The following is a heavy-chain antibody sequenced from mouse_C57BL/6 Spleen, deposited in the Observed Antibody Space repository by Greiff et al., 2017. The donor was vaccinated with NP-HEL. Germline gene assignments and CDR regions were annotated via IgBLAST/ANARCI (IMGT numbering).Heavy chain of an antibody. Sequence: QVQLKQSGAELVRPGTSVKVSCKASGYAFTNYLIEWVKQRPGQGLEWIGVINPGSGGTNYNEKFKGKATLTADKSSSTAYMQLSSLTSEDSAVYFCARGHGLGGFDYWGQGTTLTVSS. CDR1: GYAFTNYL. D-gene: IGHD3-1*01. V-gene: IGHV1-54*01. CDR2: INPGSGGT. CDR3: ARGHGLGGFDY. J-gene: IGHJ2*01.